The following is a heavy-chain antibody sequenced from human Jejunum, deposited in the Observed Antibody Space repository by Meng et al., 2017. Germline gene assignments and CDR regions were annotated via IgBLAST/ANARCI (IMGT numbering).Heavy chain of an antibody. Sequence: VRLQESAPGLVRPSDPLSLIFTVSGGSVSRAGYQWGWIRQPPGKGLEWIGYASTNYNPSLKSRVTISLDTSRNQFSLSLSSVTAADTAVYYCARDHMGSLDYWGQGILVTVSS. CDR3: ARDHMGSLDY. D-gene: IGHD1-26*01. J-gene: IGHJ4*02. CDR1: GGSVSRAGYQ. V-gene: IGHV4-61*08. CDR2: AST.